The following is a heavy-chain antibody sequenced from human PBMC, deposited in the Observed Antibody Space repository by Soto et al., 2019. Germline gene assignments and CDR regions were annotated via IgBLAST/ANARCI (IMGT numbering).Heavy chain of an antibody. CDR1: GGSISSYY. CDR3: ARDRGGAALLYAFDI. V-gene: IGHV4-59*01. Sequence: SETLSLTCTVSGGSISSYYWSWIRQPPGKGLEWIGYIYYSGSTNYNPSLKSRVTISVDTSKNQFSLKLSSVTAADTAVYYGARDRGGAALLYAFDIWGQGTMVTVSS. D-gene: IGHD3-10*01. J-gene: IGHJ3*02. CDR2: IYYSGST.